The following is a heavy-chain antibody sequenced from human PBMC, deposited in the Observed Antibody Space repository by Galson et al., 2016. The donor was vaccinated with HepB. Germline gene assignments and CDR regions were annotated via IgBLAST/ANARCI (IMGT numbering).Heavy chain of an antibody. D-gene: IGHD6-19*01. Sequence: SVKASCKASGYTFTSFYMHWVRQAPGQGLEWMGIINPGGGSTSYAQKFQGRVTMTRDTSTSTVYMELSSLRSEDTALYYCARDQEYSSGSRWGAFDIWGQGTMVTVSS. CDR2: INPGGGST. CDR1: GYTFTSFY. J-gene: IGHJ3*02. V-gene: IGHV1-46*03. CDR3: ARDQEYSSGSRWGAFDI.